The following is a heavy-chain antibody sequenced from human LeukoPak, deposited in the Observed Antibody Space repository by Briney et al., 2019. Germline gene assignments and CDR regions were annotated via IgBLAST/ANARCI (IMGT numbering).Heavy chain of an antibody. CDR2: IIPIFGTA. J-gene: IGHJ6*02. D-gene: IGHD4-11*01. Sequence: GASVKVSCKASGGTFSSYAISWVRQALGQGLEWMGGIIPIFGTANYAQKFQGRVTITADESTSTAYMELSSLRSEDTAVYYCARAYSPPYYYYGMDVWGQGTAVTVSS. CDR1: GGTFSSYA. CDR3: ARAYSPPYYYYGMDV. V-gene: IGHV1-69*01.